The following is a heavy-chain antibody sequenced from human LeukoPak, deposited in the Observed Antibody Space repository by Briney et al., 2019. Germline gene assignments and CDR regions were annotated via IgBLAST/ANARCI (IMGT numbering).Heavy chain of an antibody. CDR2: INPNSGGT. CDR1: GYTFTGYY. J-gene: IGHJ3*02. CDR3: ARGQYYYDSSGSHPDAFDI. Sequence: ASVKVSCKASGYTFTGYYMHWVRQAPGQGLEWMGRINPNSGGTNYAQKFQGRVTMTRDTSISTAYMELSGLRSDDTAVYYCARGQYYYDSSGSHPDAFDIWGQGTMVTVSS. D-gene: IGHD3-22*01. V-gene: IGHV1-2*06.